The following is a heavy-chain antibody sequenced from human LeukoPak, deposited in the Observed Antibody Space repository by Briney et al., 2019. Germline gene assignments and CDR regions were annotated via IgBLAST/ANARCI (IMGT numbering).Heavy chain of an antibody. CDR2: IYNSGSTDSSYRGST. V-gene: IGHV4-59*01. CDR3: AKDGGDYVFDS. J-gene: IGHJ4*02. D-gene: IGHD4-17*01. CDR1: GDSMSGYH. Sequence: SETLSLTCTVSGDSMSGYHWNWIRQPPGKGLEHIGSIYNSGSTDSSYRGSTNYNPSLKSRVILSVDMSKNQFSLQLTAVTAADTAMYFCAKDGGDYVFDSWGQGTQVTVSS.